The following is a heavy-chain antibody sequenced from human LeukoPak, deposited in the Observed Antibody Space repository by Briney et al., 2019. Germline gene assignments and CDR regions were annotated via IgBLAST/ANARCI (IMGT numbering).Heavy chain of an antibody. J-gene: IGHJ4*02. D-gene: IGHD6-19*01. CDR2: ISAYNGNT. CDR3: ERHLGSGWFYFDY. Sequence: ASVKVSCKGSGYTFTSYGISWVRQPPGQGREWMGWISAYNGNTNYAQKLQGRVTMTTDTSTSTAYMELRSLRSDDTAVYYCERHLGSGWFYFDYWGQGTLVTVSS. V-gene: IGHV1-18*01. CDR1: GYTFTSYG.